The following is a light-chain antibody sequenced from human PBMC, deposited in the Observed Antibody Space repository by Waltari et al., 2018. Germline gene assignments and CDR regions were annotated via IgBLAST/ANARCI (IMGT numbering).Light chain of an antibody. CDR2: EVS. CDR1: SSDVVGYNH. Sequence: QSALTQPASVSGSPGQSITISCTGPSSDVVGYNHVPWYQQHPGKAPKLMIYEVSNRPSGVSNRFSGSKSGNTASLTISGLQAEDEADYYCSSYTSSSTLDVFGTGTKVTVL. J-gene: IGLJ1*01. CDR3: SSYTSSSTLDV. V-gene: IGLV2-14*01.